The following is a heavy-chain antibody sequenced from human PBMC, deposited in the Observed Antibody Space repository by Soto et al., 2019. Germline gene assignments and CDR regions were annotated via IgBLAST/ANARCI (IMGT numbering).Heavy chain of an antibody. Sequence: SVKVSCKASGGTFSSYAISWVRQAPVQGLEWMGGIIPIFGTANYAQKFQGRVTITADESTSTAYMELSSLRSEDTAVYYCARRHDYGDYVRVDWFDPWGQGTLVTVSS. V-gene: IGHV1-69*13. CDR3: ARRHDYGDYVRVDWFDP. D-gene: IGHD4-17*01. CDR1: GGTFSSYA. J-gene: IGHJ5*02. CDR2: IIPIFGTA.